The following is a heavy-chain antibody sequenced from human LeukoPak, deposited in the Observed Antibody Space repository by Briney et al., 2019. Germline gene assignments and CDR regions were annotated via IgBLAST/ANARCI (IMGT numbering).Heavy chain of an antibody. Sequence: ASVKVSCKASGYTFTGYYVHWVRQAPGQGLEWMGWINPNSGGTNYAQKFQGRVTMTTDTSTSTAYMELRSLRSDDTAVYYCARWGVPAANDYWGQGTLVTVSS. J-gene: IGHJ4*02. D-gene: IGHD2-2*01. V-gene: IGHV1-2*02. CDR3: ARWGVPAANDY. CDR2: INPNSGGT. CDR1: GYTFTGYY.